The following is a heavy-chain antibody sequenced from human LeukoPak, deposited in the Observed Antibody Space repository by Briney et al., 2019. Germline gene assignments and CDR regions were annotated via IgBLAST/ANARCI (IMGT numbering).Heavy chain of an antibody. CDR3: AKDRPFTGATTVVYFDY. J-gene: IGHJ4*02. CDR2: ISGSSRST. Sequence: GGSLRLSCAASGFTLSSYSMSWVRQALGKGLEWVSAISGSSRSTYHAESVKGRFTISRDNSKNTLFLQVNSLRAEDTAVYYCAKDRPFTGATTVVYFDYWGQGTLVTVSS. CDR1: GFTLSSYS. D-gene: IGHD1-26*01. V-gene: IGHV3-23*01.